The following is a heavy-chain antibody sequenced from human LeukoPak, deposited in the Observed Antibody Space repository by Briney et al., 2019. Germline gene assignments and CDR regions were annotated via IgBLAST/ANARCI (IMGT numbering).Heavy chain of an antibody. J-gene: IGHJ4*02. Sequence: PGGSLRLSCAASGFTFSSYGMHWVRQAPGKGLEWVAVIWYDGSNKYYADSVKGRFTISRDNSKNTLYLQMNSLRAEDTAVYYCACGRWELPHDYWGQGTLVTVSS. CDR2: IWYDGSNK. D-gene: IGHD1-26*01. CDR1: GFTFSSYG. CDR3: ACGRWELPHDY. V-gene: IGHV3-33*08.